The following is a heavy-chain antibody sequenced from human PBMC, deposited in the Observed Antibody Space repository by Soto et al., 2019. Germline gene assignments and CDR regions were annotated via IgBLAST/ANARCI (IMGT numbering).Heavy chain of an antibody. CDR2: ISTHNGNT. CDR3: AREGILGPFAAYDL. Sequence: ASVKVSCKASVFTSSGISWVRQAPGQGLEWLGWISTHNGNTIYGQKFQGRVIMTIETSTTTVYMELRSLNSDDTAVYFCAREGILGPFAAYDLWGQGTPVTVSS. J-gene: IGHJ3*01. V-gene: IGHV1-18*04. CDR1: VFTSSG. D-gene: IGHD3-3*01.